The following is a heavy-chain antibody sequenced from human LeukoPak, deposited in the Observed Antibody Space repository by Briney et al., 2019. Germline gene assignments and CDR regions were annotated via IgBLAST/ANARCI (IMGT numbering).Heavy chain of an antibody. D-gene: IGHD2-15*01. V-gene: IGHV1-69*06. CDR3: ARTPYCSGGSCYSGYFDY. CDR2: IIPIFGTA. J-gene: IGHJ4*02. CDR1: GGTFSSYA. Sequence: SGKLSCKPSGGTFSSYAISWVRQAPGQGLECRGGIIPIFGTANYAQKFQGRVTITADKSTSTAYMELSSLRSEDTAVYYCARTPYCSGGSCYSGYFDYWGQGTLVTVSS.